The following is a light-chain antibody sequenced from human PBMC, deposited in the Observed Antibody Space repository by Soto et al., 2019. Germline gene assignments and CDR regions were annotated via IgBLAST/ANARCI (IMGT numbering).Light chain of an antibody. V-gene: IGLV1-47*01. CDR1: SSNIGSNY. CDR3: AAWDDSQGV. J-gene: IGLJ1*01. Sequence: QSALTQPPSASGTPGQRVTISCSGSSSNIGSNYVYWYQQLPGTAPKLLIYRNNQRPSGVPDRFSGSKSGTSASLAISGLRSEDEADYYCAAWDDSQGVFVTGTKVTVL. CDR2: RNN.